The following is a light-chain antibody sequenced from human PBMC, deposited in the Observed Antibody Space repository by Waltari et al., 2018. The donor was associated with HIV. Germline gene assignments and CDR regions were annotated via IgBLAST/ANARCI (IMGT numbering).Light chain of an antibody. J-gene: IGLJ3*02. V-gene: IGLV1-44*01. Sequence: HSVLTQPPSASGTPGQTVIISCSGTTSTIANNDVTWYQHFPGSAPKLLIYMNNYRPSGVPDRFAGSRSGTSASLTISGLQIEDEAQYYCATWDDSLNGVFGAGTRLTVL. CDR1: TSTIANND. CDR2: MNN. CDR3: ATWDDSLNGV.